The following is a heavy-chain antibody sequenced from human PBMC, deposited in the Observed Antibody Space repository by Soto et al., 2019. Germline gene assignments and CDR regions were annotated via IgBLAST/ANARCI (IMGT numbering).Heavy chain of an antibody. CDR3: ARAPDYGDYVKWLDP. J-gene: IGHJ5*02. V-gene: IGHV1-69*02. Sequence: SVKVSCKASGDSFTSYSFSWVRQAPGQGLEWMGRIIPILSITNYAQKFQGRVTITADKSTSTAYMELSSLRSEDTAVYYCARAPDYGDYVKWLDPWGQGTLVTVSS. CDR1: GDSFTSYS. CDR2: IIPILSIT. D-gene: IGHD4-17*01.